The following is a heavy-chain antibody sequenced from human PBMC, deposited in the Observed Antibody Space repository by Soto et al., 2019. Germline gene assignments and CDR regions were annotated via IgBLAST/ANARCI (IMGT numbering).Heavy chain of an antibody. CDR2: IKSKTDGGTT. CDR1: GFTFSNAW. D-gene: IGHD3-22*01. CDR3: WEGTMIVVVIIAILEYFQH. V-gene: IGHV3-15*07. J-gene: IGHJ1*01. Sequence: GGSLRLSCAASGFTFSNAWMNWVRQAPGKGLEWVGRIKSKTDGGTTDYAAPVKGRFTISRDDSKNTLYLQMNSLKTEDTAVYYCWEGTMIVVVIIAILEYFQHWGQGTLVTVSS.